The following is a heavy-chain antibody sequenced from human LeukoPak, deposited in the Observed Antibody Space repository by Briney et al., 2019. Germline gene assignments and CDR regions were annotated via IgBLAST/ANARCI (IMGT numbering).Heavy chain of an antibody. CDR3: ARALGLNNWFDP. D-gene: IGHD1-26*01. CDR1: GGSISSSSYY. V-gene: IGHV4-39*07. CDR2: IYYSGST. J-gene: IGHJ5*02. Sequence: SETLSLTCTVSGGSISSSSYYWGWIRQPPGKGLEWIGSIYYSGSTYYNPSLKSRVTISVDTSKNQFSLKLSSVTAADTAVYYCARALGLNNWFDPWGQGTLVTVSS.